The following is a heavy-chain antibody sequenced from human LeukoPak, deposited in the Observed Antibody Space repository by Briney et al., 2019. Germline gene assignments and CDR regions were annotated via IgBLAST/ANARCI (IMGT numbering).Heavy chain of an antibody. V-gene: IGHV4-4*07. CDR1: GGSISSYY. D-gene: IGHD2-21*02. J-gene: IGHJ4*02. CDR3: ASQPYCGGDCYSHFDY. CDR2: IFTSGSP. Sequence: SETLSLTCTVSGGSISSYYWSWIRQSAGKGLEWIGRIFTSGSPNYNPSLKSRVTISVDTSKNQFSLKLSSVTAADTAVYYCASQPYCGGDCYSHFDYWGQGTLVTVSS.